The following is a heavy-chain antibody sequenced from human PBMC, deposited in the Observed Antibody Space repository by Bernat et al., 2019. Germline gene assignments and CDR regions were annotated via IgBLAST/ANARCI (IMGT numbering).Heavy chain of an antibody. D-gene: IGHD3-16*01. CDR1: GFTFSNAW. Sequence: EVQLVESGGDLVKPGGSLGLSCVASGFTFSNAWMSWVRQAPRKGLEWVGRIKSKTDGGTTDYATPVKDRFFISRDDSKNTLYLQINSLKTEDTAVYYCVTVGHTYYFDYWGQGTLVTVSS. V-gene: IGHV3-15*01. CDR2: IKSKTDGGTT. CDR3: VTVGHTYYFDY. J-gene: IGHJ4*02.